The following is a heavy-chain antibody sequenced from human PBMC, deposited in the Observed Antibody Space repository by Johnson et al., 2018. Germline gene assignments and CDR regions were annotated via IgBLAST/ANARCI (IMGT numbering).Heavy chain of an antibody. Sequence: EVQLLETGGGLVQPGGSLRLSCTASGFTFSMYAMTWVRQAPGKGLEWVSRISDGGSSTDYADSVRGRFTISRDNSKNTLYLQMNSLRAEETAVYYCAKSGYKYGNPNFWNAFDVWGQGTMVIASS. V-gene: IGHV3-23*01. D-gene: IGHD3-3*01. J-gene: IGHJ3*01. CDR2: ISDGGSST. CDR3: AKSGYKYGNPNFWNAFDV. CDR1: GFTFSMYA.